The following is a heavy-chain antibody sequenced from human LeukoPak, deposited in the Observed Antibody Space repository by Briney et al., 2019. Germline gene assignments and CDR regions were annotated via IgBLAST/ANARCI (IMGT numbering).Heavy chain of an antibody. CDR2: ISSSGSTI. J-gene: IGHJ4*02. CDR3: ARAGKVAYCGGDCYPVDY. V-gene: IGHV3-48*03. Sequence: GGSLRLFCGASGFTFSSYEMNWVRQAPGKGLEWGSYISSSGSTIYYADSVKGRFTISRDNAKNSLYLQMNSLRAEDTAVYYCARAGKVAYCGGDCYPVDYWGQGTLVTVSS. D-gene: IGHD2-21*02. CDR1: GFTFSSYE.